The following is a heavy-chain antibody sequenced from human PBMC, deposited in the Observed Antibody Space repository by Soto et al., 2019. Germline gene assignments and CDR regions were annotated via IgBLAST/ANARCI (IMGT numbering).Heavy chain of an antibody. V-gene: IGHV4-34*01. Sequence: LSLTCAVYGGSFSGYYWTWIRQPPGTGLEWIGEINHSGSTNYNPSLKSRVTISVDTSKNQFSLKLSSVTAADTAVYYCARSQTTVTSYDYWGQGTLVTVSS. D-gene: IGHD4-17*01. J-gene: IGHJ4*02. CDR2: INHSGST. CDR3: ARSQTTVTSYDY. CDR1: GGSFSGYY.